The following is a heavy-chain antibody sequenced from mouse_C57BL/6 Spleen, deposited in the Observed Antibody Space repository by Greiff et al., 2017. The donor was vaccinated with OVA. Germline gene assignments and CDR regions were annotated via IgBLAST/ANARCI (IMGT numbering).Heavy chain of an antibody. CDR2: IHPNSGST. CDR1: GYTFTSYW. CDR3: APYDGYYGGYAMDY. D-gene: IGHD2-3*01. J-gene: IGHJ4*01. Sequence: QVQLQQPGAELVKPGASVKLSCKASGYTFTSYWMHWVKQRPGQGLEWIGMIHPNSGSTNYNEKFKSKATLTVDKSSSTAYMQLSSLTSEDSAVYYGAPYDGYYGGYAMDYWGQGTSVTVSS. V-gene: IGHV1-64*01.